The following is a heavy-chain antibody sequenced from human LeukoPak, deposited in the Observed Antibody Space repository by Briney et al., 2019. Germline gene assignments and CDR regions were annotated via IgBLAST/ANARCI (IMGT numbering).Heavy chain of an antibody. CDR2: IRDKGNNDAT. D-gene: IGHD1-26*01. CDR1: GFTFSSYA. CDR3: TTPFSGTSNIA. Sequence: PGGSLRLSCAASGFTFSSYAMHWVRQASGKGLDWVGRIRDKGNNDATTYAASVKGRFTISRDDSKNTAYLQMNSLKTEDTAIYYCTTPFSGTSNIAWGQGTLVTVSS. J-gene: IGHJ5*02. V-gene: IGHV3-73*01.